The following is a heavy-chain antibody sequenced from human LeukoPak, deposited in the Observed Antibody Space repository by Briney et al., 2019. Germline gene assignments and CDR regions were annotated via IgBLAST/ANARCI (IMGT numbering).Heavy chain of an antibody. Sequence: GASVKVSCKASGGTFSSYAISWVRQAPGQGLEWMGGIIPIFGTANYAQKFQGRVTITADESTSTAYMELSSLGSEDTAVYYCARGYYYDSSGYYPRDPLSSYYFDYWGQGTLVTVSS. V-gene: IGHV1-69*13. CDR3: ARGYYYDSSGYYPRDPLSSYYFDY. D-gene: IGHD3-22*01. CDR2: IIPIFGTA. CDR1: GGTFSSYA. J-gene: IGHJ4*02.